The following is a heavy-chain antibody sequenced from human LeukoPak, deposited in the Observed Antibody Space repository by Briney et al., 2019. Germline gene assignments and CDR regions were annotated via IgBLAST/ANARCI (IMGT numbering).Heavy chain of an antibody. CDR2: ISYDGSNK. D-gene: IGHD3-16*01. V-gene: IGHV3-30*04. J-gene: IGHJ4*02. CDR3: ARDEATSGGGLAS. Sequence: GGSLRLSCAASGFTFSRYAMHWVRQAPGKGLEWVAVISYDGSNKYYADSVKGRFTISRDNSKNTLYLQMNSLRAEDTSVYYCARDEATSGGGLASWGQGTLVSVSS. CDR1: GFTFSRYA.